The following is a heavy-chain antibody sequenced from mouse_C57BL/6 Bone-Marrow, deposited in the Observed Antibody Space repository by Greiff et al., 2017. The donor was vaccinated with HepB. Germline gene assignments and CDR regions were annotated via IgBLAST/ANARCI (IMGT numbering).Heavy chain of an antibody. J-gene: IGHJ2*01. CDR3: ASPYDAPGNY. CDR1: GYTFTSYT. CDR2: INPSSGYT. V-gene: IGHV1-4*01. Sequence: QVQLQQSGAELARPGASVKMSCKASGYTFTSYTMHWVKQRPGQGLEWIGDINPSSGYTKYNQKFKDKATLTADKSSSTAYMQLSSLTSEDSAVYYCASPYDAPGNYWGHGTTLTVSS. D-gene: IGHD2-3*01.